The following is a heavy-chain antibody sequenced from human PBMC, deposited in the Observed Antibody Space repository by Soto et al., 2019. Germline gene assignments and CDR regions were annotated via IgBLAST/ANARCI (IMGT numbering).Heavy chain of an antibody. J-gene: IGHJ6*02. CDR3: ARDGGYCSSTSCYTYYYYGMDV. D-gene: IGHD2-2*02. V-gene: IGHV1-46*01. Sequence: ASVKVSCKASGYTFTSYYMHWVRQAPGQGLEWMGIINPSGGSTSYAQKFQGRVTMTRDTSTSTVYMELSSLRSEDTAVYYRARDGGYCSSTSCYTYYYYGMDVWGQGTTVTVSS. CDR1: GYTFTSYY. CDR2: INPSGGST.